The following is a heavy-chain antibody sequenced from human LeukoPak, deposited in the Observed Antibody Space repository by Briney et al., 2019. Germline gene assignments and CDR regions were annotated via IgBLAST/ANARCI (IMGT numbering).Heavy chain of an antibody. CDR1: GYNFPNHW. D-gene: IGHD5-18*01. Sequence: GESLKISCKASGYNFPNHWSGWVRQMPGKGLEWMGIIYPGDSDTRYSPSLQGQVTISADKSINTAYPQWSSLKASDTAMYYCARLASGGYRYGPNDYWGQGTLVAVSS. CDR3: ARLASGGYRYGPNDY. V-gene: IGHV5-51*01. J-gene: IGHJ4*02. CDR2: IYPGDSDT.